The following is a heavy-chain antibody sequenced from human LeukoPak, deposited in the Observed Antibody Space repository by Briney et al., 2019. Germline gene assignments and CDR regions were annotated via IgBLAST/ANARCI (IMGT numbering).Heavy chain of an antibody. CDR3: ARVFSVSYFFDY. V-gene: IGHV4-39*01. D-gene: IGHD1-26*01. CDR1: GGAISSSSYY. Sequence: SETLSLTCTASGGAISSSSYYWGWIRQPPGKGLEWIGSIYYSGSTHYNPSLKSRVTISVDTSKNQFSLKLSSVTAADTAVYNCARVFSVSYFFDYWGQGTLVTVSS. CDR2: IYYSGST. J-gene: IGHJ4*02.